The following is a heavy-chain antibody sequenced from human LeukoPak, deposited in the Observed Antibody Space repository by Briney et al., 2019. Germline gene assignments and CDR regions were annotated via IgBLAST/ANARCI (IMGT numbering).Heavy chain of an antibody. D-gene: IGHD3-22*01. CDR3: GRFRYESSGYGPPWIDF. Sequence: ASVKVSCKASGYTLTSHPLNWVRQAPGQGLESIGWIDTNSGNPTNGQGFTGRFVLSLDTSANMAYMEISGLKAEDTAVYYCGRFRYESSGYGPPWIDFWGQGTLVTVSS. J-gene: IGHJ4*02. CDR1: GYTLTSHP. CDR2: IDTNSGNP. V-gene: IGHV7-4-1*04.